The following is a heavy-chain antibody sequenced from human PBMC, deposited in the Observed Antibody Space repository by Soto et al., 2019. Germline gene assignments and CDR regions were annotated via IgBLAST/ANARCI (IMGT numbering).Heavy chain of an antibody. CDR1: GGTFSSYA. V-gene: IGHV1-69*13. D-gene: IGHD6-13*01. Sequence: SVKVSCKASGGTFSSYAISWVRQAPGQGLEWMGGIIPIFGTANYAQKFQGRVTITADESTSTAYMELSSLRSEDTAVYYCARPGGQQQLVTFDYWGQGTLVTVSS. CDR3: ARPGGQQQLVTFDY. J-gene: IGHJ4*02. CDR2: IIPIFGTA.